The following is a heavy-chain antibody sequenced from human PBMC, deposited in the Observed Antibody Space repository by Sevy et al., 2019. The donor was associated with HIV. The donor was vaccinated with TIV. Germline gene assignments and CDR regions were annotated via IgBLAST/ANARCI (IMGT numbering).Heavy chain of an antibody. J-gene: IGHJ6*02. V-gene: IGHV1-24*01. D-gene: IGHD2-2*01. CDR1: GYTLTELS. CDR2: FDPEDGET. Sequence: ASVKVSCKVSGYTLTELSMHWVRQAPGKGLEWMGGFDPEDGETIYAQKFQGRVTMTEDTSTDTAYMELGSLRSEETAVYYCATVGGYCSSTSCSHYYYYYGMDVWGQGTTVTVSS. CDR3: ATVGGYCSSTSCSHYYYYYGMDV.